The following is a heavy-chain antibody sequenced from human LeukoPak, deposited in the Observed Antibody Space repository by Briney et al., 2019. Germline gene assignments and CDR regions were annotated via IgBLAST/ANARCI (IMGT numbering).Heavy chain of an antibody. CDR1: GFTVSSNH. CDR3: AKDGGGDGYNSLDY. CDR2: ISGDGGST. J-gene: IGHJ4*02. Sequence: TGGSLRLSCVGSGFTVSSNHMNWVRQAPGKGLEWVSLISGDGGSTYYADSVKGRFTISRDNSKNSLYLQMNSLRTEDTALYYCAKDGGGDGYNSLDYWGQGTLVTVSS. V-gene: IGHV3-43*02. D-gene: IGHD5-24*01.